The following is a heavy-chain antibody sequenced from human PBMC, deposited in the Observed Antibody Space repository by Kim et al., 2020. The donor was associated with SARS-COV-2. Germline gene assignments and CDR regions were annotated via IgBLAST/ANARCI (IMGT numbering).Heavy chain of an antibody. Sequence: SVKVSCKASGGTFSSYAISWVRQAPGQGLEWMGGIIPIFGTANYAQKFQGRVTITADESTSTAYMELSSLRSEDTAVYYCARERRQGSGYYGPSWFDPWGQGTLVTVSS. D-gene: IGHD3-3*01. CDR3: ARERRQGSGYYGPSWFDP. V-gene: IGHV1-69*13. CDR2: IIPIFGTA. J-gene: IGHJ5*02. CDR1: GGTFSSYA.